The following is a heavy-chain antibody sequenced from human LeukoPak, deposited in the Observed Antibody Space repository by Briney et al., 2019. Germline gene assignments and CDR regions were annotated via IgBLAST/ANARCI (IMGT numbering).Heavy chain of an antibody. D-gene: IGHD2-2*01. CDR3: AKDLAGYCRSTSCHMDY. CDR1: GFTFSSYA. CDR2: ISGSGGST. J-gene: IGHJ4*02. V-gene: IGHV3-23*01. Sequence: EGSLRLSCAASGFTFSSYAMSWVRQAPGKGLEWVSAISGSGGSTYYADSVKGRFTISRDNSKNTLYLQMNSLRAEDTAVYYCAKDLAGYCRSTSCHMDYWGQGTLVTVSS.